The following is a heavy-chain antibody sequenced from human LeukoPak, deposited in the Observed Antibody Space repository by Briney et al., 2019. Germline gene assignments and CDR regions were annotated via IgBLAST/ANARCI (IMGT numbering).Heavy chain of an antibody. J-gene: IGHJ4*02. CDR2: IRSKAYGGTT. CDR1: GFTFGDYA. Sequence: PGRSLRLSCTASGFTFGDYAMSWVRQAPGKGLEWVGFIRSKAYGGTTEYAASVKGRFTISRDDSKSIAYLQMNSLKTEDTAVYYCRFPRAPEHDYWGQGTLVTVSS. V-gene: IGHV3-49*04. D-gene: IGHD1/OR15-1a*01. CDR3: RFPRAPEHDY.